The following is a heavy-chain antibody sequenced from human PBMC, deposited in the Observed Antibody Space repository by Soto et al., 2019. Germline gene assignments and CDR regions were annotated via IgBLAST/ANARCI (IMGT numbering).Heavy chain of an antibody. CDR2: IFPSDSDT. Sequence: GESLKISCRTSGYKFTSSWIAWVRQMPGKGLEWMGIIFPSDSDTRYSPSFQGQVTIPADRSTSTVFLQWASLKASDTAVYFCARKDKSGYFNWFDPWGRGTLVTVSS. CDR1: GYKFTSSW. D-gene: IGHD3-22*01. CDR3: ARKDKSGYFNWFDP. V-gene: IGHV5-51*01. J-gene: IGHJ5*02.